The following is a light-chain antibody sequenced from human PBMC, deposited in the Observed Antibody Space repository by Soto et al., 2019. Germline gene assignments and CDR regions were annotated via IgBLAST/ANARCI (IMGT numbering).Light chain of an antibody. CDR3: SSYTSSSTPYV. J-gene: IGLJ1*01. CDR2: DVT. V-gene: IGLV2-14*01. CDR1: SSEVGGYNY. Sequence: QSVLTQPASVSGSPGQSITISCTGTSSEVGGYNYVSWYQQHPVKAPKLMIYDVTNRPSGVSDRFSGSKSGNTASLTISGLQAEDEADYYCSSYTSSSTPYVFGTVTKVTVL.